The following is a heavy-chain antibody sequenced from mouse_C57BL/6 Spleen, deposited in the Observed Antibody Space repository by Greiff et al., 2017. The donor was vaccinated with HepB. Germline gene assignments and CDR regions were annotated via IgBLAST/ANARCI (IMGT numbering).Heavy chain of an antibody. Sequence: QVQLQQSGAELVMPGASVKLSCKASGYTFTSYWMHWVKQRPGQGLEWIGEIDPSDSYTNYNQKFKGKSTLTVDKSSSTAYMQLSSLTSEDSAVYYCARSCTRGSSPYYAMDYWGQGTSVTVSS. CDR2: IDPSDSYT. V-gene: IGHV1-69*01. J-gene: IGHJ4*01. CDR1: GYTFTSYW. CDR3: ARSCTRGSSPYYAMDY. D-gene: IGHD1-1*01.